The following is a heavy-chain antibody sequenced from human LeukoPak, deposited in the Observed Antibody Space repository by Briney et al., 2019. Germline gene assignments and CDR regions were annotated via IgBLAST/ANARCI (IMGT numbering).Heavy chain of an antibody. V-gene: IGHV3-33*01. CDR1: GFTLSSYG. J-gene: IGHJ6*02. CDR3: ARDRDILTGYSSYGMDV. D-gene: IGHD3-9*01. Sequence: GRSLRLSCAASGFTLSSYGMHWVRQAPGKGLEWVAVIWYDGSNKYYADSVKGRFTISRDNSKNTLYLQMNSLRAEDTAVYYCARDRDILTGYSSYGMDVWGQGTTVNVSS. CDR2: IWYDGSNK.